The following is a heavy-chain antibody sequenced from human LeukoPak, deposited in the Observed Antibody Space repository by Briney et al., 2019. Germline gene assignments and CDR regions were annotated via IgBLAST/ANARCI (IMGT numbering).Heavy chain of an antibody. V-gene: IGHV4-38-2*02. CDR1: SYSISSGYY. Sequence: SETLSLTCTVSSYSISSGYYWGWIRQPPGKGLEWIGSIYHSGSTYYNPSLKSRVTISVDTPKNQFSLKLSSVTAADTAVYYCARDYQGGYGDKTVDYWGQGTLVTVSS. D-gene: IGHD5-18*01. J-gene: IGHJ4*02. CDR2: IYHSGST. CDR3: ARDYQGGYGDKTVDY.